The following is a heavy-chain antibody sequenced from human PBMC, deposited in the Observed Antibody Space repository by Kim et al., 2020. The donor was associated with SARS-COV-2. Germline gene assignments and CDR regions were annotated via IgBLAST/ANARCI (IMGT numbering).Heavy chain of an antibody. D-gene: IGHD5-12*01. CDR1: GYTFTGYY. Sequence: ASVKVSCKASGYTFTGYYMHWVRQAPGQGLEWMGWINPNSGGTNYAQKFQGRVTMTRDTSISTAYMELSRLRSDDTAVYYCARDREPHYRDGYNHIYGYGMDVWGQGTTVTVSS. J-gene: IGHJ6*02. CDR2: INPNSGGT. CDR3: ARDREPHYRDGYNHIYGYGMDV. V-gene: IGHV1-2*02.